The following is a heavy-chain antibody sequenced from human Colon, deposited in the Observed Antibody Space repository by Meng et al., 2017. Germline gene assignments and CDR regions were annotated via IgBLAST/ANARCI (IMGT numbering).Heavy chain of an antibody. V-gene: IGHV4-31*03. Sequence: QVQLQESGPGLVNPSQTLSLTCTVSGGSISIDACYWSWIRQLPGKGLEWIGYIYSSGTTYYNPPLKSRVTISLDTSKNQFSLKLSSVTAADTAVYYCASGRKYCSSTSCYGQFDYWGQGTLVTVSS. CDR2: IYSSGTT. CDR1: GGSISIDACY. D-gene: IGHD2-2*01. CDR3: ASGRKYCSSTSCYGQFDY. J-gene: IGHJ4*02.